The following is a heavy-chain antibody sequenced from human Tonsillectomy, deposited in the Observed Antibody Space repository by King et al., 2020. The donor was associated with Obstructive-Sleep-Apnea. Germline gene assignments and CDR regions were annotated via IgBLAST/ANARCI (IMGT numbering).Heavy chain of an antibody. Sequence: VQLVESGGGVVQPGRSLRLSCAASGFTFSSYTMHWVRQAPGKGLEWVAVISYDGSNKYYADSVKGRFTISRDNSKNTLYLQMNSLRAEETAVYHCARGVTMVRGVHDAFDIWGQGTMVTVSS. CDR1: GFTFSSYT. CDR2: ISYDGSNK. D-gene: IGHD3-10*01. J-gene: IGHJ3*02. CDR3: ARGVTMVRGVHDAFDI. V-gene: IGHV3-30*04.